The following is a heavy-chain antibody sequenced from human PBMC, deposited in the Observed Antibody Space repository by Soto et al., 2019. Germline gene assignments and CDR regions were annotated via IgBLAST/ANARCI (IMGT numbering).Heavy chain of an antibody. CDR3: AREAEYRAGPHYYYYGMDV. CDR2: INSDGSST. V-gene: IGHV3-74*01. J-gene: IGHJ6*02. CDR1: GFTFSSYW. Sequence: GESLKISCAASGFTFSSYWMHWVRQAPGKGLVWVSRINSDGSSTSYADSVKGRFTISRDNAKNTLYLQMNSLRAEDTAVYYCAREAEYRAGPHYYYYGMDVWGQGTTVTVSS. D-gene: IGHD2-2*01.